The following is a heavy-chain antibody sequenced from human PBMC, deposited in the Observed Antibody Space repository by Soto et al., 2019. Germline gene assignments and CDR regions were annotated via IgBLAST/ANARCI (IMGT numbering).Heavy chain of an antibody. CDR2: INWNGGST. CDR1: GFTFDDYG. V-gene: IGHV3-20*01. D-gene: IGHD3-16*01. Sequence: GGSLRLSCAASGFTFDDYGMSWVRQAPGKGLEWVSGINWNGGSTGYADSVKGRFTISRDNAKNSLYPQMNSLRAEDTALYHCARGFRRRVGTVGDYVNAFDIWGQGTMVTVSS. CDR3: ARGFRRRVGTVGDYVNAFDI. J-gene: IGHJ3*02.